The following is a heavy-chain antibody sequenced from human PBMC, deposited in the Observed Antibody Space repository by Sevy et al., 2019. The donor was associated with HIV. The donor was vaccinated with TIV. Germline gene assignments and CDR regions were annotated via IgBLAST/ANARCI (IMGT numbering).Heavy chain of an antibody. CDR2: IRYDGSNK. D-gene: IGHD6-13*01. V-gene: IGHV3-30*02. CDR1: GFTFSSYG. J-gene: IGHJ3*02. Sequence: GGSLRLSCAASGFTFSSYGMHWVRQAPSKGLEWVAFIRYDGSNKYYADSVKGRFTISRDNSKNTLYLQMNSLRAEDTAVYYCANPTPYSSSWYGDAFDIWGQGTMVTVSS. CDR3: ANPTPYSSSWYGDAFDI.